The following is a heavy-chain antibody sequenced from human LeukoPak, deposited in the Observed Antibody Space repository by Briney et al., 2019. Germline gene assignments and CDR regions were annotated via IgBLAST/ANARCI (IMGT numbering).Heavy chain of an antibody. CDR1: GFTFSSYA. Sequence: GGSLRLSCAASGFTFSSYAIHWVRQAPGKGLEWVAVISYDGSNKYYADSVKGRFTISRDNSKNTLYLQMNSLRAEDTAVYYCAKLPGRAADYWGQGTLVTVSS. V-gene: IGHV3-30-3*02. J-gene: IGHJ4*02. CDR2: ISYDGSNK. CDR3: AKLPGRAADY.